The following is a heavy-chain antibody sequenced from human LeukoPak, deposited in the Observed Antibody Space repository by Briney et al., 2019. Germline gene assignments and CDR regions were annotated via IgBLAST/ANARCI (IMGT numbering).Heavy chain of an antibody. CDR2: IYYSGST. Sequence: SETLSLTCAVYGGSFSGYYWSWIRQPPGKGLEWIGYIYYSGSTNYNPSLKSRVTISVDTSKNQFPLKLSSVTAADTAVYYCARLQGGDYDYVWGRPYYFDYWGQGTLVTVSS. CDR3: ARLQGGDYDYVWGRPYYFDY. CDR1: GGSFSGYY. V-gene: IGHV4-59*08. J-gene: IGHJ4*02. D-gene: IGHD3-16*01.